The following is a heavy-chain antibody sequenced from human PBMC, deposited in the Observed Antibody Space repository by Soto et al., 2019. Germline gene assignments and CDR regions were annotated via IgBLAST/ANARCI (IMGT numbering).Heavy chain of an antibody. J-gene: IGHJ4*02. V-gene: IGHV3-11*05. CDR1: GFTFSDYY. CDR3: ARTVAGPYYFDY. D-gene: IGHD6-19*01. Sequence: VQLVESGGGLVKPGGSLRLSCAASGFTFSDYYMSWIRQAPGKGLEWVSYISSSSSYTNYADSVKGRFTISRDNAKNSLYLQMNSLRAEDTAVYYCARTVAGPYYFDYWGQGTLVTVSS. CDR2: ISSSSSYT.